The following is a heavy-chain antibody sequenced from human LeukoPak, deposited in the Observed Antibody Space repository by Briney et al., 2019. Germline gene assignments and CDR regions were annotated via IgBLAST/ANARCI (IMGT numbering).Heavy chain of an antibody. CDR2: ISSSGSTI. Sequence: GGSLRLSCAASGFTFSDYYMSWIRQAPGTGLEWVSYISSSGSTIYYADSVKGRFTISRDNAKNSLYLQMNSLRAEDTAVYYCARHHYYDFWSGHLVDYWGQGTLVTVSS. CDR1: GFTFSDYY. CDR3: ARHHYYDFWSGHLVDY. D-gene: IGHD3-3*01. J-gene: IGHJ4*02. V-gene: IGHV3-11*04.